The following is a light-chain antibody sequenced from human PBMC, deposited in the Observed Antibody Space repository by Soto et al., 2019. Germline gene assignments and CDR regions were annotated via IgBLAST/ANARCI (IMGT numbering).Light chain of an antibody. CDR2: AAS. CDR1: QSISTW. CDR3: QQYNDSFRYT. Sequence: RMTQSPSTLSASVGDRVTITCRASQSISTWLAWYQQKPGTAPKLLIYAASTLETGVPSRFSGSRSGTEFTLTVSSLQPDDFATYYCQQYNDSFRYTFGQGTKVDIK. J-gene: IGKJ2*01. V-gene: IGKV1-5*03.